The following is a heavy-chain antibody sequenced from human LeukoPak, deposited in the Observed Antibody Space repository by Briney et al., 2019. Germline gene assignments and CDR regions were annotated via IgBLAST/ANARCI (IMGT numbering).Heavy chain of an antibody. J-gene: IGHJ4*02. CDR1: GGSISSYY. D-gene: IGHD1-26*01. CDR3: ARSSGSYQYYFDY. CDR2: IYYSGST. Sequence: SETLSLTCTVSGGSISSYYWGWIRQPPGKGLEWIGSIYYSGSTYYNPSLKSRVTISVDTSKNQFSLKLSSVTAADTAVYYCARSSGSYQYYFDYWGQGTLVTVSS. V-gene: IGHV4-39*01.